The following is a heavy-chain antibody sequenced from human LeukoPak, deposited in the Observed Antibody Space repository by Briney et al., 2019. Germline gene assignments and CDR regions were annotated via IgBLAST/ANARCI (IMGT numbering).Heavy chain of an antibody. V-gene: IGHV3-43*02. CDR3: AIDSY. Sequence: PGGSLRLSCAASGFTFHDYPMHWVRQVPGKGLEGVSLISGDGGTRYYADSVKGRFTISRDNSKNSLYLQMNSLRTDDTALYYCAIDSYWGQGTLVTVSS. CDR1: GFTFHDYP. J-gene: IGHJ4*02. CDR2: ISGDGGTR.